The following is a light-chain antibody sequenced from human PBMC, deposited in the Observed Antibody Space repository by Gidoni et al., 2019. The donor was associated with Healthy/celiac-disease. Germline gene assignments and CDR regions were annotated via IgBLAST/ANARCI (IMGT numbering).Light chain of an antibody. V-gene: IGLV2-14*01. Sequence: QSALPQPASVSGSPGQSITISCTGTSSDVGGYNYVSWYQQHPGKAPKLMIYEVSNRPSGVSKRVSGSKSGNTASLTISGLQAEDEADYYCSSYTSSSTVVFGGGTKLTVL. CDR3: SSYTSSSTVV. CDR1: SSDVGGYNY. CDR2: EVS. J-gene: IGLJ2*01.